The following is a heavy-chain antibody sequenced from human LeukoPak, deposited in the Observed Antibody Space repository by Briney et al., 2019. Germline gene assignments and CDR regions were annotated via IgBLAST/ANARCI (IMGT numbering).Heavy chain of an antibody. Sequence: GGSLRLSCAASGFTFSSYGMHWVRQAPGKGLEWVAFIRYDGSNKYYADSVKGRFTISRDNSKNTLYLQMNSLRAEDTAVYYCARDHRSGSYRDHWGQGTLVTVSS. D-gene: IGHD1-26*01. CDR2: IRYDGSNK. J-gene: IGHJ4*02. CDR3: ARDHRSGSYRDH. V-gene: IGHV3-30*02. CDR1: GFTFSSYG.